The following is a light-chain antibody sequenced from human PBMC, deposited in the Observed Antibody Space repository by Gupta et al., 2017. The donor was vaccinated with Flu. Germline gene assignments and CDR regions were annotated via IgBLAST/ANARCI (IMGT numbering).Light chain of an antibody. CDR1: SSNIGSNT. Sequence: QSVLPQPPSASGTPGRRVTISCSGSSSNIGSNTVNCYQQLPGTAPKLLIYGNNQRPSGVPDRFSGSKSGTSASMAISGLQSEDEAVYYCAAWEDSLNGSVVFGGGTKLTVL. CDR2: GNN. V-gene: IGLV1-44*01. J-gene: IGLJ2*01. CDR3: AAWEDSLNGSVV.